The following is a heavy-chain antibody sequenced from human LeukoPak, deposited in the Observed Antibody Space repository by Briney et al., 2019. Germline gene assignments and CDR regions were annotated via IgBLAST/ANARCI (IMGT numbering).Heavy chain of an antibody. Sequence: GGSLRLSCAASGFTFSSYGMHWVRQAPGKGLEWVAVISYVGSNKYYADSVKGRFTISRDNSKNTLYLQMNSLRAEDTAVYYCAKDGKTYYYDSSGYYFDYWGQGTLVTVSS. CDR2: ISYVGSNK. V-gene: IGHV3-30*18. J-gene: IGHJ4*02. CDR3: AKDGKTYYYDSSGYYFDY. CDR1: GFTFSSYG. D-gene: IGHD3-22*01.